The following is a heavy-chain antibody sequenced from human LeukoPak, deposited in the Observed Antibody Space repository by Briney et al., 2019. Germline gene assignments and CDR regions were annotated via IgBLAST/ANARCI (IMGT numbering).Heavy chain of an antibody. V-gene: IGHV4-59*08. CDR1: GGSLSGYY. J-gene: IGHJ6*02. D-gene: IGHD3-3*02. CDR3: VRALGHYYYYGMVV. CDR2: IYHTGTT. Sequence: SETLSLTCTVSGGSLSGYYWSWIRQPPGKGLEWIGYIYHTGTTNYNPSLMSRVTISVDTPKSQFSLKLSSVTAADTAVYYCVRALGHYYYYGMVVWGQGTTVTVSS.